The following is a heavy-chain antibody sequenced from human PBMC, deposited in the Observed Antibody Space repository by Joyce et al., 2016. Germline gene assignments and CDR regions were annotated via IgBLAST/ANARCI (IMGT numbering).Heavy chain of an antibody. D-gene: IGHD1-26*01. J-gene: IGHJ4*02. V-gene: IGHV3-23*01. CDR1: GFTFSTCG. CDR3: AKGGGSSAYYFEY. CDR2: ISNDGGIT. Sequence: EVQLLESGGGLVQPGGSLRLSCAASGFTFSTCGMSWVRQAPGKGLERVSGISNDGGITYYADSVKGRFTISRDNSKNTLYLQMNSLRAEDTAVYYCAKGGGSSAYYFEYWGQGTLVTVSS.